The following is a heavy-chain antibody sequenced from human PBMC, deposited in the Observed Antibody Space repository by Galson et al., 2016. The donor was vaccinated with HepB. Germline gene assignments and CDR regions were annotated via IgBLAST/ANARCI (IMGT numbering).Heavy chain of an antibody. J-gene: IGHJ6*03. V-gene: IGHV3-48*04. CDR2: ISSSSSTI. Sequence: SLRLSCAASGFAFSNYTINWVRQAPGKGLEWVSYISSSSSTIYYADSVKGRFSISRDDAKNSLFLQMNSLRAEDTAVYYCARETGTVWSSAMGVWGKGTTVTVSS. CDR1: GFAFSNYT. D-gene: IGHD1-7*01. CDR3: ARETGTVWSSAMGV.